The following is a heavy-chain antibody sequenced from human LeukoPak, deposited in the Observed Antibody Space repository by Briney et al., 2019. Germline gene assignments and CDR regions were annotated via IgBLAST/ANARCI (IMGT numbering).Heavy chain of an antibody. D-gene: IGHD4/OR15-4a*01. CDR3: ARRAGAYSHPYDY. CDR2: ISSTSTYI. V-gene: IGHV3-21*04. Sequence: PGGSLRLSCAAFGFTFHTYSMNWVRQAPGKGLEWVSSISSTSTYIYYADSVKGRFTISRDNAKNTLYLQMNSLRAEDTAVYYCARRAGAYSHPYDYWGQGTLVTVSS. J-gene: IGHJ4*02. CDR1: GFTFHTYS.